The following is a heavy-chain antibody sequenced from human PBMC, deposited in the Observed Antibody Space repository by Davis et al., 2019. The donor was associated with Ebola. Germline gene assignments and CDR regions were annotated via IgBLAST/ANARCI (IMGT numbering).Heavy chain of an antibody. CDR3: AREAVVVVAATAYYYYGMDV. CDR2: ISAYNGNT. J-gene: IGHJ6*04. CDR1: GYTFTSYG. D-gene: IGHD2-15*01. Sequence: ASVKVSCKASGYTFTSYGISWVRQAPGQGLEWMGWISAYNGNTNYAQKLQGRVTMTRDTSTSTVYMELSSLRSEDTAVYYCAREAVVVVAATAYYYYGMDVWGKGTTVTVSS. V-gene: IGHV1-18*01.